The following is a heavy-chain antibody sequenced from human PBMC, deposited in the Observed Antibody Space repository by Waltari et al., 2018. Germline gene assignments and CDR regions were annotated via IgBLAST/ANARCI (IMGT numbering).Heavy chain of an antibody. D-gene: IGHD2-15*01. CDR2: IKQDGSEK. Sequence: EVQLVESGGGLVQPGGSLRLSCAASGFTFSSYWMSWVRQAPGKVLEWVDNIKQDGSEKYYVDSVKGRFTIARDNAKNSLYLQMNSLRAEDTAVYYCARVSLVVVVAATVYDYWGQGTLVTVSS. CDR1: GFTFSSYW. V-gene: IGHV3-7*01. J-gene: IGHJ4*02. CDR3: ARVSLVVVVAATVYDY.